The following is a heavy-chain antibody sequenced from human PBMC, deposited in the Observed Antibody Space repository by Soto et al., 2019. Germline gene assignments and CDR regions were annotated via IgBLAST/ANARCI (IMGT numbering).Heavy chain of an antibody. V-gene: IGHV4-59*01. Sequence: SETLSLTCTVSGGSINGFYWSWIRQPPGKGLEWIGYVYYTGSTTYNPSLESRVTMSVDTSKNQFSLKLSSVNAADTAVYYCAKYRRTQAEGFTLDYWGQGTLVTSPQ. CDR3: AKYRRTQAEGFTLDY. CDR2: VYYTGST. CDR1: GGSINGFY. J-gene: IGHJ4*02. D-gene: IGHD2-2*01.